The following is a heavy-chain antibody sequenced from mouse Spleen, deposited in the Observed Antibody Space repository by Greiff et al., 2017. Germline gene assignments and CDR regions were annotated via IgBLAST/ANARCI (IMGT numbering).Heavy chain of an antibody. Sequence: EVKLMESGGGLVKPGGSLKLSCAASGFIFSDYGMHWVRQAPEKGLEWVAYISSGSSTIYYADTVKGRFTISRDNAKNTLFLQMTSLRSEDTAMYYCARGPIYYDYAWFAYWGQGTLVTVSA. CDR3: ARGPIYYDYAWFAY. J-gene: IGHJ3*01. CDR2: ISSGSSTI. V-gene: IGHV5-17*01. CDR1: GFIFSDYG. D-gene: IGHD2-4*01.